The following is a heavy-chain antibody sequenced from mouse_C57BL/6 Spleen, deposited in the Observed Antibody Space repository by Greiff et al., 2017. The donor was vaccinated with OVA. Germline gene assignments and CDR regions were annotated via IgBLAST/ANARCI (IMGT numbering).Heavy chain of an antibody. V-gene: IGHV1-69*01. D-gene: IGHD2-4*01. CDR1: GYTFTSYW. CDR2: IDPSDSYT. CDR3: ARGLRPYYFDY. J-gene: IGHJ2*01. Sequence: QVQLQQPGAELVMPGASVKLSCKASGYTFTSYWMHWVKQRPGQGLEWIGEIDPSDSYTNYNQKFKGKSTLTVDKSSSTAYMQLSSLTSEDSAVYYCARGLRPYYFDYWGQGTTLTVSS.